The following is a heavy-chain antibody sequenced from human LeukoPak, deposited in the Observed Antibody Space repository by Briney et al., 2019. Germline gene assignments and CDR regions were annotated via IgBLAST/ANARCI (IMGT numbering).Heavy chain of an antibody. D-gene: IGHD2-15*01. J-gene: IGHJ5*02. CDR1: GYTFTSYA. V-gene: IGHV7-4-1*02. CDR2: INTNTGNP. Sequence: GASVKVSCTASGYTFTSYAMNWVRQAPGQGLEWMGWINTNTGNPTYAQGFTGRFVFSLDTSVSTAYLQISSLKAEDTAVYYCARGVVVVAATNYNWFDPWGQGTLVTVSS. CDR3: ARGVVVVAATNYNWFDP.